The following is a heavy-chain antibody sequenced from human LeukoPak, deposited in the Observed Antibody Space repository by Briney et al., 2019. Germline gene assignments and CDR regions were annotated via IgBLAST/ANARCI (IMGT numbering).Heavy chain of an antibody. CDR2: MSNSGENT. Sequence: GGSLRLSCAASGFTFSSYSMQWVRQTPGKGLEWVGIMSNSGENTFYGEAVKGRFTTSRDNSQNTLYLQMNSLRPEDTAVYYCAKGGASVTRYVDYWGQGTLVTVSS. CDR3: AKGGASVTRYVDY. V-gene: IGHV3-30*18. CDR1: GFTFSSYS. D-gene: IGHD4-17*01. J-gene: IGHJ4*02.